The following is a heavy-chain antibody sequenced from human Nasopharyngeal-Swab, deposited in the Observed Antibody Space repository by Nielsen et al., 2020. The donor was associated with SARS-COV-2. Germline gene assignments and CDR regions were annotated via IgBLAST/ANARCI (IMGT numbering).Heavy chain of an antibody. CDR1: GFTFDDYT. CDR2: INWNSGSK. Sequence: SLKISCAASGFTFDDYTMYWVRQAPGEGLEWVSGINWNSGSKGYADSVKGRFTISRDNAKNSLYLLVNSLRSEDTALYYCARGTADYSNPSFDYWGQGTLVTVPS. CDR3: ARGTADYSNPSFDY. V-gene: IGHV3-9*01. J-gene: IGHJ4*02. D-gene: IGHD4-11*01.